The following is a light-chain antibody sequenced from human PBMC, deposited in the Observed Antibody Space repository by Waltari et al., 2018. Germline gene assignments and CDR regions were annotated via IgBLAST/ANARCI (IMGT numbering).Light chain of an antibody. Sequence: QLVLTQSPSASASLGASVKLTCPLSSGHTRNIAAWLQQQPEKGPRYLMKVNSDGSHSKGDEIPDRFSGSSSGAERYLTISSLQSEDEADYYCQTGGHGTWVFGGGTKLTVL. J-gene: IGLJ3*02. CDR1: SGHTRNI. CDR2: VNSDGSH. CDR3: QTGGHGTWV. V-gene: IGLV4-69*01.